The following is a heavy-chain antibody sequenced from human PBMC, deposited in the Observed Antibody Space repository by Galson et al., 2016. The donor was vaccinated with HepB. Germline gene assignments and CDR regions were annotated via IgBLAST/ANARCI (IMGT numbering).Heavy chain of an antibody. V-gene: IGHV1-18*01. D-gene: IGHD6-19*01. CDR1: GYTFSRHG. J-gene: IGHJ6*02. CDR2: ISAYSGTT. Sequence: SVKVSCKASGYTFSRHGISWVRQAPGQGLEWMGWISAYSGTTEYARKFQGRVTMTTDMATSTAYMDLTNLRSDDTARYFCSTDVPASGWSHYSLNGMDVWGQGTTVIVSS. CDR3: STDVPASGWSHYSLNGMDV.